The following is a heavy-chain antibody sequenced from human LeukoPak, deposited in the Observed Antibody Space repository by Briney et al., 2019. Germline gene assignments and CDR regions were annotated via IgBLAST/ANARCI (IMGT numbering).Heavy chain of an antibody. CDR2: IYYSGST. D-gene: IGHD6-19*01. CDR3: ARVPRLGSNFDY. J-gene: IGHJ4*02. CDR1: GGSISSSSYY. Sequence: KPSETLSLTCTVSGGSISSSSYYWGWIRQPPGKGLEWIGSIYYSGSTYYNPSLKSRVTISVDTSKNQFSLKLSSVTAADTAEYYCARVPRLGSNFDYWGQGTLVTVSS. V-gene: IGHV4-39*01.